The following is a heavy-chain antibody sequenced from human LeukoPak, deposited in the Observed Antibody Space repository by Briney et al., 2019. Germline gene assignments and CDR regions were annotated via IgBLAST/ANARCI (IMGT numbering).Heavy chain of an antibody. CDR3: ARVRIAATLHCDY. J-gene: IGHJ4*02. CDR2: ISSTSYYI. V-gene: IGHV3-21*01. D-gene: IGHD6-6*01. Sequence: GGSLRLSCAASGFSFSSYAMNWVRQAPGKGLEWVSSISSTSYYINYADSVKGRFTVSRDNANNSLYLQMNSLRAEDTAVYYCARVRIAATLHCDYWGQGTLVTVSS. CDR1: GFSFSSYA.